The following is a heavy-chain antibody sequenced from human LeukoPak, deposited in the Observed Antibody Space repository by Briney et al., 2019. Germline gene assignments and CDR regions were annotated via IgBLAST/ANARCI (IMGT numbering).Heavy chain of an antibody. V-gene: IGHV3-21*01. CDR3: ARETYNDFWSGLNWFDP. Sequence: GGSLRLSCTASEFTFSVYTMNWVRQAPGKGLEWVSSISSSSSSIYYADSVRGRFTVSRDNAKKSLSLQMNSLRVEDTAIYYCARETYNDFWSGLNWFDPWGQGTLVTVPS. CDR1: EFTFSVYT. CDR2: ISSSSSSI. D-gene: IGHD3-3*01. J-gene: IGHJ5*02.